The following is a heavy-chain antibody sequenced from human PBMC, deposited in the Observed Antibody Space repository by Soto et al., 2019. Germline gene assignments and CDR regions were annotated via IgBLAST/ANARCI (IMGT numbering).Heavy chain of an antibody. Sequence: HPGGSLRLSCAASGFTFSSYGMHWVRQAPGKGLEWVAVISYDGSNKYYADSVKGLFTISRDNSKNTLYLQMNSLRAEDTAVYYCAKDLAGTFDYWGQGTLVTVSS. V-gene: IGHV3-30*18. CDR1: GFTFSSYG. CDR2: ISYDGSNK. D-gene: IGHD6-19*01. CDR3: AKDLAGTFDY. J-gene: IGHJ4*02.